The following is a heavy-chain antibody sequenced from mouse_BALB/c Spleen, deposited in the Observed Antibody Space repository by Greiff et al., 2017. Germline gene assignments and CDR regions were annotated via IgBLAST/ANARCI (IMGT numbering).Heavy chain of an antibody. CDR1: GFTFTDYY. Sequence: EVKLMESGGGLVQPGGSLRLSCATSGFTFTDYYMSWVRQPPGKALEWLGFIRNKANGYTTEYSASVKGRFTISRDNSQSILYLQMNTLRAEDSATYYCARDEKDWGQGTLVTVSA. CDR2: IRNKANGYTT. CDR3: ARDEKD. J-gene: IGHJ3*01. V-gene: IGHV7-3*02.